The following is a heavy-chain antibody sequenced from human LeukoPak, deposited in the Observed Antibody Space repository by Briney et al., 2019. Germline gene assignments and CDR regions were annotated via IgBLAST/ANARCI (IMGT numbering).Heavy chain of an antibody. V-gene: IGHV3-30-3*01. Sequence: GGSLRLSCAASGFTFSSYAMHWVRQAPGKGLEWVAVISYDGSNKYYADSVKGRFTISRDNSKNTLYLQMNSLRAEDTAVYYCASEDSSGPTSWGQGTLATVSS. CDR2: ISYDGSNK. J-gene: IGHJ4*02. CDR3: ASEDSSGPTS. D-gene: IGHD3-22*01. CDR1: GFTFSSYA.